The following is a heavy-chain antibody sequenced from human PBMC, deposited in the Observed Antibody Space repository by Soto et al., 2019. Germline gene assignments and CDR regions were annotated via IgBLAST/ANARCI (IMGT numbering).Heavy chain of an antibody. CDR1: VFTFSSYG. CDR2: ISYDGSNK. V-gene: IGHV3-30*18. CDR3: AKDKGPTMVRGVIPWFDP. J-gene: IGHJ5*02. D-gene: IGHD3-10*01. Sequence: GSLRLSCAASVFTFSSYGMHWVRQAPGKGLEWVAVISYDGSNKYYADSVKGRFTISRDNSKNTLYLQMNSLRAEDTAVYYCAKDKGPTMVRGVIPWFDPWGQGTLVTVSS.